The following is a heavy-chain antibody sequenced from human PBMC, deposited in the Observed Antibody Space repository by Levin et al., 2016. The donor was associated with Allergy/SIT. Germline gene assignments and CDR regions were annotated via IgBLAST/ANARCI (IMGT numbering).Heavy chain of an antibody. CDR3: ARHLESNKRFGGVLDY. D-gene: IGHD2-8*02. V-gene: IGHV4-59*08. Sequence: RQAPGKGLEWIGYIYYSGSTNYNPSLKSRVTISVDTSKNQFSLKLSSVTAADTAVYHCARHLESNKRFGGVLDYWGQGTLVTVSS. CDR2: IYYSGST. J-gene: IGHJ4*02.